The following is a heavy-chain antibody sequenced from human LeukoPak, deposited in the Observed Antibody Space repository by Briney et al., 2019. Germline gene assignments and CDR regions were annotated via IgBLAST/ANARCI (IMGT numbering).Heavy chain of an antibody. Sequence: GGSLRLSCAASGFTFSSYALSWVRQAPGKGLEWGSAISDSGGSTYYADSVKGRFTISRDNSKNTLYLQMNSLRAEDTAVYYCATYDFWSGYGVGYWGQGTLVTVSS. CDR1: GFTFSSYA. CDR2: ISDSGGST. D-gene: IGHD3-3*01. V-gene: IGHV3-23*01. CDR3: ATYDFWSGYGVGY. J-gene: IGHJ4*02.